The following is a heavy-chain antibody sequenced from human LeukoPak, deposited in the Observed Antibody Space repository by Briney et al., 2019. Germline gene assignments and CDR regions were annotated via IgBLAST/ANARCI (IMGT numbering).Heavy chain of an antibody. CDR3: VRDLYRIVVVPHYFDY. V-gene: IGHV3-7*01. CDR1: GFTFSGYW. D-gene: IGHD3-22*01. Sequence: GGSLRLSCAASGFTFSGYWMSWVRQAPGKGLERVANIKQDGSERYYVDSVKGRFTISRDNAKNSLYLQMNSLRAEDTAVYYCVRDLYRIVVVPHYFDYWGQGTLVTVSS. J-gene: IGHJ4*02. CDR2: IKQDGSER.